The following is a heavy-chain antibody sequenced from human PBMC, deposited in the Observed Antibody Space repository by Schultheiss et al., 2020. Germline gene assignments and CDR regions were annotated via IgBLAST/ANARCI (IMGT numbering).Heavy chain of an antibody. V-gene: IGHV3-11*05. CDR3: ARDECSSTSCYYYYYGMDV. CDR2: ISSSSSYT. CDR1: GFTFSDYY. D-gene: IGHD2-2*01. Sequence: GGSLRLSCAASGFTFSDYYMSWIRQAPGKGLEWVSYISSSSSYTNYADSVKGRFTISRDNAKNSLYLQMNSLRAEDTAVYYCARDECSSTSCYYYYYGMDVWGQGITVTVSS. J-gene: IGHJ6*02.